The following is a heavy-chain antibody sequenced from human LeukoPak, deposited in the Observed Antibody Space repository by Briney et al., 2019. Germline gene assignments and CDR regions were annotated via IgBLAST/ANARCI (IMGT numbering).Heavy chain of an antibody. V-gene: IGHV4-59*12. Sequence: PGGSLRLSCAASGFTFSSYSMNWVRQAPGKGLEWIGYIYYSGSTNYNPSLKSRVTISVDKSKNQFSLNLNSVTAADTAVYYCAREGGPTGSYYNYWGQGILVTVSS. CDR2: IYYSGST. CDR3: AREGGPTGSYYNY. D-gene: IGHD3-10*01. CDR1: GFTFSSYS. J-gene: IGHJ4*02.